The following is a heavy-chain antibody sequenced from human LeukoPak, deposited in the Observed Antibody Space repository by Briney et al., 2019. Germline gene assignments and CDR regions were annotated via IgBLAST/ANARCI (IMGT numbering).Heavy chain of an antibody. D-gene: IGHD6-13*01. CDR2: IKQDGSEK. J-gene: IGHJ6*02. CDR1: GFTFSRYW. Sequence: PGGSLRLSCAASGFTFSRYWMSWVRQTPGKGLEWVANIKQDGSEKYYVDSVKGRFTISRDNAKNTLYLQMNSLRAEDTAVYYCATTIIAATMDVWGQGTTVTVSS. V-gene: IGHV3-7*01. CDR3: ATTIIAATMDV.